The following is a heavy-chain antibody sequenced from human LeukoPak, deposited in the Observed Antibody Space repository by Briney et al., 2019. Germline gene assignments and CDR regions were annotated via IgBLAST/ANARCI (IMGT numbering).Heavy chain of an antibody. CDR1: GFSLTTGGLC. Sequence: RESGAALVKPTQTLILTCRFSGFSLTTGGLCVTSGRQPPGKALECLARIDSDDDKYYSTSLEARLTISKDTSKNQVVLTMTSMDPVDTATYYCARMWGYNWNYIDYWGQGSLVTVSS. V-gene: IGHV2-70*11. CDR2: IDSDDDK. CDR3: ARMWGYNWNYIDY. J-gene: IGHJ4*02. D-gene: IGHD1-20*01.